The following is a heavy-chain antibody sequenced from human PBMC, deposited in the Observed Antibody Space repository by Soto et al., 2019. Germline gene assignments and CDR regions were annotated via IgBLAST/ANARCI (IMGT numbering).Heavy chain of an antibody. J-gene: IGHJ4*02. D-gene: IGHD2-8*01. V-gene: IGHV4-31*03. CDR1: GGSISSGGYY. CDR2: IYYSGST. Sequence: QVQLQESGPGLVKPSQTLSLTCTVSGGSISSGGYYWSWIRQHPGKGLEWIGYIYYSGSTYYNPSLKSRATISVDTSKKQFSLKLSSVPAADTAVYYCARVSGVLMVYATFDYWGQGTLVTVSS. CDR3: ARVSGVLMVYATFDY.